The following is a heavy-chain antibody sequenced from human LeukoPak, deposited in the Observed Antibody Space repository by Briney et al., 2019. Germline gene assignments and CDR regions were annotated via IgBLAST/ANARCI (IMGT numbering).Heavy chain of an antibody. CDR2: IYYSGST. J-gene: IGHJ4*02. CDR1: GGSISSGGYS. Sequence: SETLSLTCTVSGGSISSGGYSWSWIRQHPGKGLEWIGYIYYSGSTYYNPSLKSRVTISVDTSKNQFSLKLSSVTAADTAVYYCARGNPQWELPARFDYWGQGALVTVSS. V-gene: IGHV4-31*03. D-gene: IGHD1-26*01. CDR3: ARGNPQWELPARFDY.